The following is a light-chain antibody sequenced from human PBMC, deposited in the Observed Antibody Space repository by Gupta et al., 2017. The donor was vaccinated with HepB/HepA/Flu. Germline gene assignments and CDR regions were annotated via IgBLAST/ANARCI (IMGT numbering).Light chain of an antibody. CDR2: DNT. CDR3: QSYDRSLSGYVV. J-gene: IGLJ3*02. V-gene: IGLV1-40*01. Sequence: QSVLTQPLSVSGAPGQRLTISCTGSSSNFGSGYDVHWYQQLPGTAPKLLIYDNTNRPSGVPDRFSGSKSATSASLAITGLQAEDEADYYCQSYDRSLSGYVVFGGGTKLTVL. CDR1: SSNFGSGYD.